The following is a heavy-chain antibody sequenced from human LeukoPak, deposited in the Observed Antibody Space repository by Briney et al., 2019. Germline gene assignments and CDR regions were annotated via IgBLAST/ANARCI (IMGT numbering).Heavy chain of an antibody. CDR1: GDSVSSNSAA. CDR3: SRGRSLGYCSSTSCYVSDAFDI. J-gene: IGHJ3*02. Sequence: SQTLSLTCAISGDSVSSNSAAWNWIRQSPSRGLEWLGRTYYRSKWSTDYAVSVKSRITVNPDTSENQFSLHLNSVTPEDTAVYFCSRGRSLGYCSSTSCYVSDAFDIWGQGAMVTVSS. V-gene: IGHV6-1*01. CDR2: TYYRSKWST. D-gene: IGHD2-2*01.